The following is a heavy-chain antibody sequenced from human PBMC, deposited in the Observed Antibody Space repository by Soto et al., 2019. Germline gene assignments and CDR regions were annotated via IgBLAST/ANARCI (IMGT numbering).Heavy chain of an antibody. CDR3: ARDHRGRGDV. J-gene: IGHJ6*02. D-gene: IGHD3-10*01. V-gene: IGHV4-34*01. CDR2: INHSGST. Sequence: KPSETLSLTCAVYGGSFSGYYWSWIRQPPGKGLEWIGEINHSGSTNYNPSLKSRVTISVDTSKNQFSLKLSSVTAADTAVYYCARDHRGRGDVWGQGTTVTLSS. CDR1: GGSFSGYY.